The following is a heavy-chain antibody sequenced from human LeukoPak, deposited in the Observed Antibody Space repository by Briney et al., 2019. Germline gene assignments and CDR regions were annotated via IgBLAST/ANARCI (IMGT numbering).Heavy chain of an antibody. D-gene: IGHD3-16*01. CDR3: ARARGDGDDF. CDR2: MNPNSGNS. V-gene: IGHV1-8*01. CDR1: GYSFMSYN. J-gene: IGHJ4*02. Sequence: GASVKVSCKTSGYSFMSYNINWVRQASGQGLEWMGWMNPNSGNSGSAQRFHGRITMTRDTSISTVYMELDSLTSEDTAIYYCARARGDGDDFWGQGTLITVSS.